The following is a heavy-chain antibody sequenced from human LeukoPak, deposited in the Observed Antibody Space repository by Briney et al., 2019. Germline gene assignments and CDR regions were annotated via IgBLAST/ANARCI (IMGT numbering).Heavy chain of an antibody. J-gene: IGHJ5*02. CDR3: ARGSSVVVAATRKRVLFDP. Sequence: VASVKVSCKASGYTFTGYYMHWVRQAPGQGLEWMGWINPNSGGTNYAQTFQGRVTMTKDPSISTAYMELSRLGSDDTAGYYCARGSSVVVAATRKRVLFDPRGQGNLVTVSS. V-gene: IGHV1-2*02. D-gene: IGHD2-15*01. CDR1: GYTFTGYY. CDR2: INPNSGGT.